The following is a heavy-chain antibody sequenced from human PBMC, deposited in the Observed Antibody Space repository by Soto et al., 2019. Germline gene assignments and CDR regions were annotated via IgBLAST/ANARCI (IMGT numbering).Heavy chain of an antibody. CDR2: IYTSGST. V-gene: IGHV4-4*07. CDR3: ARDETVLDFDS. D-gene: IGHD2-15*01. Sequence: SETLCLTCTVSGGSITNYYWAWIRQPAGKGLEWIGRIYTSGSTNYNPSLKSRVTMSVDTSKNQFSLKLSSVTAADTAVYYCARDETVLDFDSWGKGPLVYVPP. CDR1: GGSITNYY. J-gene: IGHJ4*02.